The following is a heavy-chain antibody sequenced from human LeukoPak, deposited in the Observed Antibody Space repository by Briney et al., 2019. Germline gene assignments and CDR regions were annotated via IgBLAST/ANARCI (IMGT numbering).Heavy chain of an antibody. J-gene: IGHJ4*02. D-gene: IGHD3-22*01. CDR3: ARASYSYDINGWVPFDY. CDR2: IYYSGST. V-gene: IGHV4-4*02. Sequence: SETLSLTCAVSGGSISSSNWWSWVRQPPGKGLEWIGYIYYSGSTNYNPSLKSRVTISVDTSKNQFSLKLSSVTAADTAVYYCARASYSYDINGWVPFDYWGQGTLVTVSS. CDR1: GGSISSSNW.